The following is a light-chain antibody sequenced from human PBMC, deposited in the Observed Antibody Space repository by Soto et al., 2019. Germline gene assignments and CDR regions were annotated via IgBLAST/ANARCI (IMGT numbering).Light chain of an antibody. CDR3: QQRSNWPYT. V-gene: IGKV3-11*01. Sequence: EIVLTQSPATVSLSPGERATLSCRASQSVSSYLAWYQQKPGQAPRLLIYDASNRATGIPARFSGSGSGTDFTLTISSLEPEYFAVYYCQQRSNWPYTFGQGTKLEIK. J-gene: IGKJ2*01. CDR2: DAS. CDR1: QSVSSY.